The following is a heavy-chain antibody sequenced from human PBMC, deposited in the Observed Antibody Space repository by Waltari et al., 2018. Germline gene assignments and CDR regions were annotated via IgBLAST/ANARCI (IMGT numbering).Heavy chain of an antibody. V-gene: IGHV3-11*04. Sequence: QVQLVESGGDLVKTGGSLRLSCAASGFIFSDYYMSWIRQAPGKVLDWVSHISSSGTTIQYADTVKGRFTVSRDNAKNSLYLQMNSLRVEDTAVYYCARRALGWFDPWGQGTLVSVSS. CDR3: ARRALGWFDP. D-gene: IGHD3-10*01. CDR1: GFIFSDYY. CDR2: ISSSGTTI. J-gene: IGHJ5*02.